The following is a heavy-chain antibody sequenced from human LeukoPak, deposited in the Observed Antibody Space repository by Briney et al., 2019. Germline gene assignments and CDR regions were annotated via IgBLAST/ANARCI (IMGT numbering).Heavy chain of an antibody. Sequence: GASVKVSCKASGYTFTGYYMHWVRQAPGQGLEWMGWINPNSGDTNYAQKFQGRVTMTRDTSISTAYMELSRLRSDDTAVYYCARDSSSFRNWFDPWGQGTLVTVSS. D-gene: IGHD6-13*01. V-gene: IGHV1-2*02. J-gene: IGHJ5*02. CDR1: GYTFTGYY. CDR2: INPNSGDT. CDR3: ARDSSSFRNWFDP.